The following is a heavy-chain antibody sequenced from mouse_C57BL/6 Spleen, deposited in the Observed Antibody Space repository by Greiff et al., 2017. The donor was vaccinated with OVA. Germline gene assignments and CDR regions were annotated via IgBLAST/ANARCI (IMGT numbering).Heavy chain of an antibody. J-gene: IGHJ3*01. V-gene: IGHV5-4*01. CDR3: ARDPRAWFAY. CDR2: ISDGGSYT. Sequence: VKVVESGGGLVKPGGSLKLSCAASGFTFSSYAMSWVRQTPEKRLEWVATISDGGSYTYYPDNVKGRFTISRDNAKNNLYLQMSHLKSEDTAMYYCARDPRAWFAYWGQGTLVTVSA. CDR1: GFTFSSYA.